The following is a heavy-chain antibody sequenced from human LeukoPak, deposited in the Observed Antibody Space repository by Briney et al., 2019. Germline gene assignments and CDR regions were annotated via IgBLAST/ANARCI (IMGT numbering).Heavy chain of an antibody. Sequence: GGSLGLFCTASGISFGYSGLRGVRKASGQGLEWVGFITSKDNGGTTVYAASVKGRFTISRDDSKSIAYLQMNSLKTEDTALYYCTVFDYWGQGTLVTVSS. V-gene: IGHV3-49*04. J-gene: IGHJ4*02. CDR3: TVFDY. CDR1: GISFGYSG. CDR2: ITSKDNGGTT.